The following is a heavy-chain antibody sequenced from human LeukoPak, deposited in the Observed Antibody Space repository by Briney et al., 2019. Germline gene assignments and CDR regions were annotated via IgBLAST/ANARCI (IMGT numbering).Heavy chain of an antibody. CDR2: IYYSGSN. J-gene: IGHJ4*02. CDR1: GGSISGYY. Sequence: PSETLSLTCSVSGGSISGYYWSWIRQPPGKRLEWIGYIYYSGSNNYNPSLKSRVTISADTSKNQFSLKLRSVTAADTAVYYCARHQDPYFDYWGQGILVTVSS. CDR3: ARHQDPYFDY. V-gene: IGHV4-59*08.